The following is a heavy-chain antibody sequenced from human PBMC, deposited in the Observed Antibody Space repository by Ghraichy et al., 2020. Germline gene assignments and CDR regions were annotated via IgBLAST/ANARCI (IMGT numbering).Heavy chain of an antibody. J-gene: IGHJ5*02. CDR3: ARMNFWNDDSATNWFDP. V-gene: IGHV1-8*01. Sequence: ASVKVSCKASGYSFSSYEINWVRQATGQGLEWVGWMNPNSGSTGYAQKFQGRVSMTRDTSISTAYMELSSLRSDDTAVYFCARMNFWNDDSATNWFDPWGQGTLVTVSS. D-gene: IGHD3-3*01. CDR2: MNPNSGST. CDR1: GYSFSSYE.